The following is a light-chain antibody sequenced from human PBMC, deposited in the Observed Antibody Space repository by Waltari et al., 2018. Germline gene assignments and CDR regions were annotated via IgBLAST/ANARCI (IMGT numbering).Light chain of an antibody. J-gene: IGLJ2*01. V-gene: IGLV2-11*02. CDR1: SSDVGGYTY. CDR2: YVS. Sequence: QSALTQPRSVSGSPGQSVTISCTATSSDVGGYTYVSWYQQHPGQAPKLLIYYVSKRPPGVPDRFSGSKSGNTASLTISGLQAEDEADYYCCSYAGSYTLVFGGGTKLTVL. CDR3: CSYAGSYTLV.